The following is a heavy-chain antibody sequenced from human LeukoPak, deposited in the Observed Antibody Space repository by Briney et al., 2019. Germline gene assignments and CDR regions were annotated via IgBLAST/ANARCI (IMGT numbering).Heavy chain of an antibody. CDR3: ARAPPRGDFPFDY. Sequence: SETLSLTCTVSGGSISSSSYYWGWIRQPPGKGLEWIGSIYYSGSTYYNPSLKSRVTISVDTSKNQFSLKLSSVTAADTAVYYCARAPPRGDFPFDYWGQGTLVTVSS. CDR1: GGSISSSSYY. CDR2: IYYSGST. D-gene: IGHD4-17*01. V-gene: IGHV4-39*07. J-gene: IGHJ4*02.